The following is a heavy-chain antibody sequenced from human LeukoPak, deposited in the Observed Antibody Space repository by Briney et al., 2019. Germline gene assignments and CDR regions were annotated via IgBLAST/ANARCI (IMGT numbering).Heavy chain of an antibody. Sequence: PGGSLRLSCAASGFTFTSYLMSWVRQAPGKGLEWVANINQDGSEKYYVDSLKGRFTISRDNAKNSLYLQMNSLRAEDTAVYYCAREGVDIVATIGNFDYWGQGTLVTVSS. D-gene: IGHD5-12*01. CDR1: GFTFTSYL. CDR3: AREGVDIVATIGNFDY. CDR2: INQDGSEK. V-gene: IGHV3-7*01. J-gene: IGHJ4*02.